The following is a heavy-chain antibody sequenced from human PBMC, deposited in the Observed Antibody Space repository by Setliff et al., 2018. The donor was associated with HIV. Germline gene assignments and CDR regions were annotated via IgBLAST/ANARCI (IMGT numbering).Heavy chain of an antibody. V-gene: IGHV3-74*01. CDR2: INNNSATS. Sequence: GGSLRLSCAASGFTFSNYWMHWVRQVPGKGLEWVSRINNNSATSDYADSVRGRFTISRDNPTNTLYLQMNSLSAGETAVYYCARGNWNFDLWGRGTLVTVSS. D-gene: IGHD6-13*01. CDR1: GFTFSNYW. J-gene: IGHJ2*01. CDR3: ARGNWNFDL.